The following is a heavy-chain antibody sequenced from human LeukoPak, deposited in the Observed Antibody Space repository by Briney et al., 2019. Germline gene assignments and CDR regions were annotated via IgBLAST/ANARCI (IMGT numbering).Heavy chain of an antibody. CDR1: GFTFGDYA. CDR3: SYFDY. Sequence: GGSLRLSCTASGFTFGDYAMSWVRQAPGKGLEWVGFIRSKAYGGTTEYAASVKGRFTTSRDDSKSIAYLQMNSLKTEDTAVYYCSYFDYWGQGTLVTVSS. CDR2: IRSKAYGGTT. J-gene: IGHJ4*02. V-gene: IGHV3-49*04.